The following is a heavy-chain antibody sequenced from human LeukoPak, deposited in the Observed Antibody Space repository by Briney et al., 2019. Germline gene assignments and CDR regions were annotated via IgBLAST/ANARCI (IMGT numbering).Heavy chain of an antibody. J-gene: IGHJ4*02. CDR1: GYTFTSYY. D-gene: IGHD6-13*01. CDR3: ARAEIAAAGTLDY. Sequence: ASVKVSCKASGYTFTSYYMHWVRQAPGQGLEWMGIISPSGGSTTYAQKFQGRVTMTRDTSISTAYMELSRLRSDDTAVYYCARAEIAAAGTLDYWGQGTLVTVSS. CDR2: ISPSGGST. V-gene: IGHV1-46*01.